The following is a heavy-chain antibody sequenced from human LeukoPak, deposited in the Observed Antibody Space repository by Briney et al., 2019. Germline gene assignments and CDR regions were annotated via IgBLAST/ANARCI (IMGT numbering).Heavy chain of an antibody. J-gene: IGHJ6*03. V-gene: IGHV4-34*01. Sequence: SETLSLTCAVYGGSFSGYYWTWIRQPPGKGLEWIGEINHSGSTNYNPSLKSRVTISVDTSKNQFSLKLSSVTAADTAVYYCARSGGDYVRSYYYYYYMDVWGKGTTVTVSS. CDR3: ARSGGDYVRSYYYYYYMDV. CDR2: INHSGST. D-gene: IGHD4-17*01. CDR1: GGSFSGYY.